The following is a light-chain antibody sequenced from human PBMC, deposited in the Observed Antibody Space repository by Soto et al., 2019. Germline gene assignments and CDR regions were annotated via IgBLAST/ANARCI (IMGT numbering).Light chain of an antibody. Sequence: QAVVTQPPSVSGAPGQRVTISCTGSSSNIGAGYYVHWYQQLPGTAPKLLIYGDSNRPSGVPDRFSGAKSGTSASLAITGLQAEDEADYYSQSYDSSLSGYVFGTGTKLTVL. J-gene: IGLJ1*01. CDR2: GDS. CDR3: QSYDSSLSGYV. V-gene: IGLV1-40*01. CDR1: SSNIGAGYY.